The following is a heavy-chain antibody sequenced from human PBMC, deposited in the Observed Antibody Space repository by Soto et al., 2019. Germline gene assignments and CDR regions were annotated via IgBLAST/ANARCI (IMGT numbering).Heavy chain of an antibody. CDR3: ARDRTAGAVSPPLYHHYGMEV. Sequence: ASVKVSCKASGYTFTGYYMHWVRQAPGQGLEWMGWINPNSGGTNYAQKFQGWVTMTRDTSISTAYMELSRLRSDDTAVYYCARDRTAGAVSPPLYHHYGMEVWGQGTTVTVS. CDR1: GYTFTGYY. CDR2: INPNSGGT. V-gene: IGHV1-2*04. J-gene: IGHJ6*02. D-gene: IGHD1-1*01.